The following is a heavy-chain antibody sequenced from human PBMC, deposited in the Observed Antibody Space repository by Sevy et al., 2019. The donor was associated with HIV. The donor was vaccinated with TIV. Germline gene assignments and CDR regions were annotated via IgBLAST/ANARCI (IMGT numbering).Heavy chain of an antibody. J-gene: IGHJ4*02. CDR3: ATGEGNIWNFDY. CDR1: GYTLTELS. V-gene: IGHV1-24*01. D-gene: IGHD1-20*01. Sequence: ASVKVSCKVSGYTLTELSMHWVRQPPGRGLEWVGGFDQEDGEIVYAQKFQGSVTMTEDTSTHTAYMDLSSLRSEDTAVYYCATGEGNIWNFDYWGQGTVVTVSS. CDR2: FDQEDGEI.